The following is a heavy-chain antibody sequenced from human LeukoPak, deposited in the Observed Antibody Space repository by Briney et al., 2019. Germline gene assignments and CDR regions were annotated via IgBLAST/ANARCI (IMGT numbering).Heavy chain of an antibody. CDR3: ARDSPDTLGYCSGDRCSFDF. CDR1: GFTFSSYD. J-gene: IGHJ4*02. CDR2: ISSISSNI. Sequence: GGSLRLSCVASGFTFSSYDMNWVRQAPGKGLEWVSCISSISSNIYYADSVKGRFTISRDNANNSLYLQMNSLRAEDTALYYCARDSPDTLGYCSGDRCSFDFWGQGTLVTVSS. V-gene: IGHV3-21*01. D-gene: IGHD2-15*01.